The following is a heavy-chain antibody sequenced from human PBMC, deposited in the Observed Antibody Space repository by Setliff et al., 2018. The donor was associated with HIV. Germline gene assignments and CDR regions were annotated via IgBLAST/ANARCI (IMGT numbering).Heavy chain of an antibody. D-gene: IGHD2-8*01. Sequence: LSLTCSVSGDSISSGSYYWSWIRLPAGKGLEWIGQIHATGSTNYNPSLKSRVTVSLDTSQNQFSLNLSSATAADTAVYYCARSRPRSMDFYMDVWGKGTTVTVSS. J-gene: IGHJ6*03. V-gene: IGHV4-61*09. CDR1: GDSISSGSYY. CDR2: IHATGST. CDR3: ARSRPRSMDFYMDV.